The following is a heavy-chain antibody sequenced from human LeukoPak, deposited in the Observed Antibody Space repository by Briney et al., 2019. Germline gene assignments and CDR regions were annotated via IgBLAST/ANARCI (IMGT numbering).Heavy chain of an antibody. V-gene: IGHV4-59*01. CDR3: ARDHYGSGSYQ. J-gene: IGHJ4*02. CDR2: IYYSGST. D-gene: IGHD3-10*01. Sequence: PSETLSLTCTVSGGSISSYYWSWIRQPPGKGLEWIGYIYYSGSTNYNPSLKSQVTISVDTSKNQFSLKLSSVTAADTAVYYCARDHYGSGSYQWGQGTLVTVSS. CDR1: GGSISSYY.